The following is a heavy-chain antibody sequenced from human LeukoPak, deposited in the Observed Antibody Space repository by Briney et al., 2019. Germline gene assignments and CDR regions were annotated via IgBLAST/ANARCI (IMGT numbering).Heavy chain of an antibody. Sequence: GGSLRLSCAASGFTFSSYSMNWVRQAPGKGLEWISYITSSSNAMCYADSVEGRFIISRDNAKNSLYLQMSSLRDEDTAVYHCARDIYYYFDYWGQGSLVTVSS. D-gene: IGHD3-10*01. V-gene: IGHV3-48*02. J-gene: IGHJ4*01. CDR2: ITSSSNAM. CDR3: ARDIYYYFDY. CDR1: GFTFSSYS.